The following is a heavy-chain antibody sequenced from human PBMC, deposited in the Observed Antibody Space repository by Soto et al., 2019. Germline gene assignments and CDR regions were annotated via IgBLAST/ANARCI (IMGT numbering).Heavy chain of an antibody. J-gene: IGHJ3*02. CDR1: GYVFTAYW. V-gene: IGHV5-51*01. Sequence: LKISCKTSGYVFTAYWIGWVRQMPGKGLEWMGIIYPGGDSDTRYSQSSQGQVTISADKSITTAYLQWNSLKASDTAMYYCATQMTTSQDAFDIWGQGTMVTVSS. CDR2: IYPGGDSDT. D-gene: IGHD4-4*01. CDR3: ATQMTTSQDAFDI.